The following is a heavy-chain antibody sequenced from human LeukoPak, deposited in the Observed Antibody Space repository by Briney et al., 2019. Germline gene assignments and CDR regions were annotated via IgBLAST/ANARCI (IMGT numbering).Heavy chain of an antibody. CDR2: INPSGGST. Sequence: EASVKVSCKASGYTFTNYYMVWVRQAPGQGLEWMGIINPSGGSTTYAQKFQGRVTVTRDTSTSTVYMGLSSLRSEDTAIYYCARGGAGDMYNFFDPWGQGTLVNVSS. D-gene: IGHD3-16*01. J-gene: IGHJ5*02. V-gene: IGHV1-46*01. CDR3: ARGGAGDMYNFFDP. CDR1: GYTFTNYY.